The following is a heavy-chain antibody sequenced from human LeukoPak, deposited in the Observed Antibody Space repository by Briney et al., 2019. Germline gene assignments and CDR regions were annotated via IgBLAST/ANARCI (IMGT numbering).Heavy chain of an antibody. D-gene: IGHD3-22*01. Sequence: ASVRVSCKASGGTFSSYAISWVRQAPGQGLEWMGWINPNSGGTNYAQKFQGRVTMTRDTSISTAYMELSRLRSDDTAVYYCAYDSSGYDYYFDYWGQGTLVTVSS. CDR2: INPNSGGT. CDR1: GGTFSSYA. V-gene: IGHV1-2*02. J-gene: IGHJ4*02. CDR3: AYDSSGYDYYFDY.